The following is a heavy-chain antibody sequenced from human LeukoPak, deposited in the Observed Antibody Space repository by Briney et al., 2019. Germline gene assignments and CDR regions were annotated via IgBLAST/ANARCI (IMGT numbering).Heavy chain of an antibody. J-gene: IGHJ4*02. D-gene: IGHD6-19*01. CDR2: IIPILGIA. CDR1: GGTFSSYA. Sequence: SVKVSCKASGGTFSSYAISWVRQAPGQGLEWMGRIIPILGIANYAQKFQGRVTITADKSTSTAYMELSSLRSEDTAVYYCARDQPSSGWSYYFDYWGQGTLVTVSS. V-gene: IGHV1-69*04. CDR3: ARDQPSSGWSYYFDY.